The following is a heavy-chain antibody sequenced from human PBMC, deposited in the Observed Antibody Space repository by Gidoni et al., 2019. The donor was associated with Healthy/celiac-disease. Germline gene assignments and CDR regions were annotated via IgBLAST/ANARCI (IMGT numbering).Heavy chain of an antibody. J-gene: IGHJ4*02. V-gene: IGHV3-23*01. CDR3: AKGTYIVVVTATIDY. Sequence: EVQLLESGGGLVQPGGSLRLSCSASGFTFGSYDMSWGRQAPGKGLEWVSAISVRCGSTYYADSVKGRFTISRDKSKNTLYLQMNSLRAEDTAVYYCAKGTYIVVVTATIDYWGQGTLVTVSS. CDR1: GFTFGSYD. D-gene: IGHD2-21*02. CDR2: ISVRCGST.